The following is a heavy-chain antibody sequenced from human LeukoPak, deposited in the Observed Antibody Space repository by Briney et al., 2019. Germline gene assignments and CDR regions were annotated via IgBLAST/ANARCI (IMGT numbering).Heavy chain of an antibody. V-gene: IGHV3-7*01. CDR1: GFTFTKYW. D-gene: IGHD6-13*01. J-gene: IGHJ4*02. CDR2: IKQDGSDK. CDR3: ARGYSSSWYRYFDY. Sequence: GGSLRLSCAASGFTFTKYWMTWVRQAPGKGLEWVGNIKQDGSDKNYMDSVKGRFTISRDNSKNTLYLQMNSLRAEDTAVYYCARGYSSSWYRYFDYWGQGTLVTVSS.